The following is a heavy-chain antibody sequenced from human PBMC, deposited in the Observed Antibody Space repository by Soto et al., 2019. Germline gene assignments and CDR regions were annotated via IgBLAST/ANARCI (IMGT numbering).Heavy chain of an antibody. J-gene: IGHJ4*02. D-gene: IGHD2-21*01. CDR2: IWYDGSNK. Sequence: QVQLVESGGGVVQPGRSLRLSCAASGFTFSSYGMHWVRQAPGKGLEWVAVIWYDGSNKYYADSVKGRFTISRDNSKNTLYLQMNSLGAEDKGVYYWAREKSTGAGEGGCGVRVLSYWGQGPVGTVS. V-gene: IGHV3-33*01. CDR3: AREKSTGAGEGGCGVRVLSY. CDR1: GFTFSSYG.